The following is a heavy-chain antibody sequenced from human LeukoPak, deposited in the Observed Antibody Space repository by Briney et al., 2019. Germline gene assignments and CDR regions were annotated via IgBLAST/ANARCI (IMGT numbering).Heavy chain of an antibody. CDR1: GFTFRNAW. Sequence: PGGSLRLSCTASGFTFRNAWMSWVRQAPGKGLEWVSTISASGGGTYYADSVKGRFTISRDNSKNTLYRQMNSLRAEDTAVYYCATPTQFDYWGQGTLVTVSS. CDR3: ATPTQFDY. CDR2: ISASGGGT. J-gene: IGHJ4*02. V-gene: IGHV3-23*01.